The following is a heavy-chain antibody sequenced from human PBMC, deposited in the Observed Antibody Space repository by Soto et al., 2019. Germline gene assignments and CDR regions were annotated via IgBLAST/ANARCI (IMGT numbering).Heavy chain of an antibody. CDR1: GYTFSSYT. CDR2: IIPVFNSA. CDR3: ARIGDGNQRPFDY. Sequence: QVRLVQSGAEVKKPGSSVKVSCKASGYTFSSYTINWVRQAPGQGLELMGGIIPVFNSATYAQKFQGRVTITADESTSTAYLELRSRRSEDTAVYYCARIGDGNQRPFDYWGQGTLVNVSS. V-gene: IGHV1-69*01. D-gene: IGHD6-25*01. J-gene: IGHJ4*02.